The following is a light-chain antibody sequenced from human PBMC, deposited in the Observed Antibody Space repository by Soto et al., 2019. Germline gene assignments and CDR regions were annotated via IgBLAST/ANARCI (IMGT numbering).Light chain of an antibody. J-gene: IGLJ1*01. CDR3: CSYAGSYAFDV. Sequence: QSALTQPRSVSGSHGQSVTISCTGTSSDVGGYNYVSWYQTHPGKAPKLMIYNVSKRPSGVPDRFSGSKSGNTASLTISGLQAEDEADYYCCSYAGSYAFDVFGTGTKLTVL. V-gene: IGLV2-11*01. CDR2: NVS. CDR1: SSDVGGYNY.